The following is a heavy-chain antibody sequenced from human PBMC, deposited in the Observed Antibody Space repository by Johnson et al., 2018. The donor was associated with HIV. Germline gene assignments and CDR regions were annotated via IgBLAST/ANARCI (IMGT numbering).Heavy chain of an antibody. V-gene: IGHV3-9*01. CDR3: ARACRDGYTCDAYDI. D-gene: IGHD5-24*01. Sequence: VQLVESGGGLVQAGRSLRLSCAASGFSFDEYAMDWVRQAPGKGLEWVSGINWNSEIKGYGDSVKGRFTISRDNAKNSLYLQMNSLSAEDTAVYYCARACRDGYTCDAYDIWGQGTMVTVSS. CDR2: INWNSEIK. J-gene: IGHJ3*02. CDR1: GFSFDEYA.